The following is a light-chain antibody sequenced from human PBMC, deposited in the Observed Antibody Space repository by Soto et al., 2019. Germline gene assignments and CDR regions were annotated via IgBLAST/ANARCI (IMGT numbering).Light chain of an antibody. J-gene: IGLJ1*01. Sequence: QSVLTQPPSASGTPGQRVTISCSGSSSNIGINVLSWYQQLPGAAPKLLIYSNDQRPSGVPDRFSGSKSGTSASLAISGLQSEDEADYYCAAWDDSLNGYAFGPGTTVTVL. CDR3: AAWDDSLNGYA. V-gene: IGLV1-44*01. CDR1: SSNIGINV. CDR2: SND.